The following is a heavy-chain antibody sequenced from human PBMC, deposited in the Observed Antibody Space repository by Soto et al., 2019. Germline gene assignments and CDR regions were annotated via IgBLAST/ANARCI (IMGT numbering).Heavy chain of an antibody. CDR2: TYYRSKWYY. V-gene: IGHV6-1*01. J-gene: IGHJ6*02. Sequence: SQTLSLTCAISGDSVSSNSAAWNWIRQSPSRGLEWLGRTYYRSKWYYGYAVSVKSRITIKPDTSKNKISLQMNSVTPEDTAVYYCARIHSSSSSDMDVWGQGTTVTVSS. CDR1: GDSVSSNSAA. D-gene: IGHD6-6*01. CDR3: ARIHSSSSSDMDV.